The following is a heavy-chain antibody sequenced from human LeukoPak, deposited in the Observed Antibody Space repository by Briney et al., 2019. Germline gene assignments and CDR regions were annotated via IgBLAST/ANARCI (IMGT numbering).Heavy chain of an antibody. CDR3: ARVLPVAARLLYYYYYYMDV. J-gene: IGHJ6*03. CDR2: ISSTSNYI. Sequence: SGGSLRLSCAASGFTFGSYTMSWVRQAPGKGLEWVSSISSTSNYIYYADSVKGRFTISRDNAKNSLYLQMNSLRAEDTAVYYCARVLPVAARLLYYYYYYMDVWGKGTTVTVSS. V-gene: IGHV3-21*04. D-gene: IGHD6-6*01. CDR1: GFTFGSYT.